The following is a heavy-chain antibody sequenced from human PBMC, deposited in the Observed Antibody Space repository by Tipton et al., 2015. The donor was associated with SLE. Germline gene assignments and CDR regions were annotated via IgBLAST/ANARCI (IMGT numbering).Heavy chain of an antibody. CDR3: ARGCKLRAFDI. J-gene: IGHJ3*02. CDR2: ISAYNGNT. D-gene: IGHD1-1*01. CDR1: GYTFTSYG. Sequence: QVQLVQSGAEVKKPGASVKASCKASGYTFTSYGIIWVRQAPGQGLEWMGWISAYNGNTNYAQKLQGRVTMTRNTSISTAYMERSSLTSEDTAVYYRARGCKLRAFDIWGQGTMVTVSS. V-gene: IGHV1-18*01.